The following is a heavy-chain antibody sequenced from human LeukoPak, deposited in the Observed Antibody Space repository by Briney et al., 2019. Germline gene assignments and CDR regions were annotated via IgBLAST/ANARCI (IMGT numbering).Heavy chain of an antibody. CDR3: AKDRRSAIAAAGTFDP. J-gene: IGHJ5*02. D-gene: IGHD6-13*01. CDR1: GFTFSSYG. Sequence: GRSLRLSCAASGFTFSSYGMHWVRQAPGKGLEWVAVISYDGSNKYYADSVKGRFTISRDNSKNTLYLQMNSLRAEDTAVYYCAKDRRSAIAAAGTFDPWGQGTLVTVSS. V-gene: IGHV3-30*18. CDR2: ISYDGSNK.